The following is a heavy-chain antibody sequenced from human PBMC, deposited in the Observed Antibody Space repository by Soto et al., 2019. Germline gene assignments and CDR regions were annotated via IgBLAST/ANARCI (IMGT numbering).Heavy chain of an antibody. CDR2: INPSSGNT. CDR1: GYTFTRYY. D-gene: IGHD6-13*01. Sequence: ASVKVSCKASGYTFTRYYIHWVRQASGQGLEWMGLINPSSGNTNYAQKLQGRVTMTTDTSTSTAYMELRSLRSDDTAVYYCARAPRSSWYAPWGQGTLVTVSS. V-gene: IGHV1-46*01. CDR3: ARAPRSSWYAP. J-gene: IGHJ5*02.